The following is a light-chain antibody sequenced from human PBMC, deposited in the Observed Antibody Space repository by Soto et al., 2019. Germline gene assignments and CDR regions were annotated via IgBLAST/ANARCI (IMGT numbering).Light chain of an antibody. V-gene: IGKV3-15*01. CDR3: QQYNNWPPYS. CDR2: GAS. Sequence: EIVMTQSPATLSVSPGERATLSCRASQSVSSNLAWYQQKPGQAPRLLIYGASTRATGIPARFSGSGSGTEFTLTISSPQSEDFAVYYCQQYNNWPPYSFGRGTKLEIK. CDR1: QSVSSN. J-gene: IGKJ2*01.